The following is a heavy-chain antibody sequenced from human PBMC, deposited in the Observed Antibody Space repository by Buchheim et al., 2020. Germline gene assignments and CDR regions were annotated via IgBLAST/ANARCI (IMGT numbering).Heavy chain of an antibody. J-gene: IGHJ6*02. CDR2: IKQDGSDK. V-gene: IGHV3-7*01. CDR3: ARPYTSTSYYYYYYGMDV. D-gene: IGHD6-13*01. CDR1: GFTFDNYW. Sequence: EVQLVESGGGLVQPGGSLRLSCAASGFTFDNYWMTWVRQAPGKGLERVATIKQDGSDKYYVDSVRGRFTISRDNTDNSLSVQLNSLGAEDTAVYYCARPYTSTSYYYYYYGMDVWGQGTT.